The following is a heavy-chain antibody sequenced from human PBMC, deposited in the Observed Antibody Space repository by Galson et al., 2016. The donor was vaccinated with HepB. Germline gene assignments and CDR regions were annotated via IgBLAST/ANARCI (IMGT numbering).Heavy chain of an antibody. Sequence: SLRLSCAASGFTYSIYAMTWVRQAPGKGLEWVSTITGGGGSTFYTDSVKGRFTISRDNSKNTLYLHMNSLRVEDTAIYYCSRWGGVPVRFSKPYDYWGQGTLVTVSS. D-gene: IGHD2-2*01. CDR2: ITGGGGST. V-gene: IGHV3-23*01. CDR1: GFTYSIYA. CDR3: SRWGGVPVRFSKPYDY. J-gene: IGHJ4*02.